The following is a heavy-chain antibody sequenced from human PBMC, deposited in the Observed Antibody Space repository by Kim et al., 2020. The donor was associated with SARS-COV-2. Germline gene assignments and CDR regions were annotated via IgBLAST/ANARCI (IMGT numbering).Heavy chain of an antibody. J-gene: IGHJ1*01. CDR3: ARGNDIWAWYLQR. Sequence: SETLSLTCTVSGASISNYYWSWLRQPPGKGLEWIGYIHYTGSTNYNPSLKSRVTMSVDTSNNQFSLKLASVTTADTAVYYCARGNDIWAWYLQRWGQGTLVTVS. CDR2: IHYTGST. V-gene: IGHV4-59*01. D-gene: IGHD1-1*01. CDR1: GASISNYY.